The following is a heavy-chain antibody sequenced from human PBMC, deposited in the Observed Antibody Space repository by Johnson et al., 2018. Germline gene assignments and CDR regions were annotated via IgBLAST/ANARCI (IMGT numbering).Heavy chain of an antibody. Sequence: VQLVQSGGGLVQPGGSLRLSCAASGFPLSSYWLTWVRQAPGKGLEWVANIKQDGSSKYYGDSVKGRFTISRENAQNSFYLQTNSLRAEDTAVYYCARLQLDSGKYYYVDVWGKGTTVTVSS. CDR2: IKQDGSSK. CDR3: ARLQLDSGKYYYVDV. D-gene: IGHD6-19*01. J-gene: IGHJ6*03. V-gene: IGHV3-7*01. CDR1: GFPLSSYW.